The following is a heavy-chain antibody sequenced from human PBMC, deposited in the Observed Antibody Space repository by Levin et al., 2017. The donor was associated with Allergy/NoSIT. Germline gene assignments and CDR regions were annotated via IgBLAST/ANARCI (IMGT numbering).Heavy chain of an antibody. J-gene: IGHJ4*02. CDR1: GFTFNKHT. V-gene: IGHV3-64D*06. D-gene: IGHD4-17*01. Sequence: GESLKISCSASGFTFNKHTMQWVRQAPGKGLEHVSAISNNGGRTYYTDSVKGRFTISRDNSKNTLYLQMSSLRPEDTAMYFCVKNGDYGELGNWGQGTLVTVSS. CDR3: VKNGDYGELGN. CDR2: ISNNGGRT.